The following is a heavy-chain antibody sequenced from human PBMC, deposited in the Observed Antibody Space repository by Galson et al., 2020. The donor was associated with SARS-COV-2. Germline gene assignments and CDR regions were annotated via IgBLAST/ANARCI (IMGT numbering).Heavy chain of an antibody. J-gene: IGHJ3*02. D-gene: IGHD3-10*01. V-gene: IGHV1-24*01. CDR3: ATVLNWFGVGAFDI. CDR1: GYTLTELS. Sequence: GESLKISCKVSGYTLTELSMHWVRQAPGKGLEWMGGFDPEDGETIYAQKFQGRVTMTEDTSTDTAYMELSSLRSEDTAVYYCATVLNWFGVGAFDIWGQGTMVTVSS. CDR2: FDPEDGET.